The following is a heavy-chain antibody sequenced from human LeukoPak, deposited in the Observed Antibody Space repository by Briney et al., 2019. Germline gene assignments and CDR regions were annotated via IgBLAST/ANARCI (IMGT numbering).Heavy chain of an antibody. Sequence: PSETLSLTCTISGGSISSYYWSWIRQPAGKGLEWIGRIYTSGSTNYNPSLKSRVTMSVDTSKNQFSLKLSSVTAADTAVYYCARDLAYGSGMGYFDYWGQGTLVTVSS. CDR3: ARDLAYGSGMGYFDY. V-gene: IGHV4-4*07. J-gene: IGHJ4*02. CDR2: IYTSGST. CDR1: GGSISSYY. D-gene: IGHD3-10*01.